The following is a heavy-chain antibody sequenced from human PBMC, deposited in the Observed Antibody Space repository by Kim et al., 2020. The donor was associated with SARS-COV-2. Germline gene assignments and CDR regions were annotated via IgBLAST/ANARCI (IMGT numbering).Heavy chain of an antibody. D-gene: IGHD6-19*01. V-gene: IGHV1-3*01. CDR3: ARDPPGSGCFFDY. J-gene: IGHJ4*02. Sequence: YSRNFPGRVNITRDTSATTAYMELSSLRSEDTAVYYWARDPPGSGCFFDYWGQGTLVTVSS.